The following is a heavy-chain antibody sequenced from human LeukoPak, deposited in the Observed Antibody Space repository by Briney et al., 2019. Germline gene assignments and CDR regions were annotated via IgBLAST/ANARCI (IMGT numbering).Heavy chain of an antibody. Sequence: GGSLRLSCAASGISFSDVWMTWVRQAPGKGLEWVGRIKSKADGCTTDYAARVKGRFSIAGDDSKNTVYLQMDRLEAGDTAVYYCAAFSKGFWGQGTLVTVSS. CDR1: GISFSDVW. J-gene: IGHJ4*02. V-gene: IGHV3-15*01. CDR3: AAFSKGF. CDR2: IKSKADGCTT.